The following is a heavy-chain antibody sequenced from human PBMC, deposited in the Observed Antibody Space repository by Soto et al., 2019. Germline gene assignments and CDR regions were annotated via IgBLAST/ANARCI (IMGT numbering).Heavy chain of an antibody. CDR1: GFSLSNARMG. CDR2: IFSNDEK. CDR3: VRIDTDILTGYYDFDY. D-gene: IGHD3-9*01. V-gene: IGHV2-26*01. Sequence: SGPTLVNPTETLTLTCTVSGFSLSNARMGVSWIRQPPGKALEWLAHIFSNDEKSYSTSLKSRLTISKDTSKSQVVLTMTNMDPVDTTTFYCVRIDTDILTGYYDFDYWGQRTLVTVSS. J-gene: IGHJ4*02.